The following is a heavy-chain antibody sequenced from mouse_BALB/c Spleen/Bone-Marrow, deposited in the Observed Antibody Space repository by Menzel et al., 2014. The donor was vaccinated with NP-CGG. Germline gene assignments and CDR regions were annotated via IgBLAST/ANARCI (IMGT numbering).Heavy chain of an antibody. CDR2: IWTGGNT. Sequence: QGQAEYSGPGLVAPSQSLSITFTVSVVLFFCFGVLWVRYPAGKGVACLGVIWTGGNTYYNSTLMSKLSNNKDNSKSQVFLKMNSLQTNDTAMYDCVRDQLGPWYPYWGQGTLVTVSA. CDR1: VVLFFCFG. D-gene: IGHD4-1*02. V-gene: IGHV2-9*02. J-gene: IGHJ3*01. CDR3: VRDQLGPWYPY.